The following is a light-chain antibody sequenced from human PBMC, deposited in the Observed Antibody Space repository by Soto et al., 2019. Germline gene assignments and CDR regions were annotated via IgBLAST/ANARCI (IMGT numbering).Light chain of an antibody. CDR3: SSYAGSNNLGV. CDR1: SSGVGGYNY. CDR2: EVS. J-gene: IGLJ2*01. Sequence: QSALTQPPSASGSPGQSVTISCTGTSSGVGGYNYVSWYQQHPGKAPKLMIYEVSKRPSGVPDRFSGSKSGNTASLTVSGLQAEDEDDYYCSSYAGSNNLGVFGGGTKLTVL. V-gene: IGLV2-8*01.